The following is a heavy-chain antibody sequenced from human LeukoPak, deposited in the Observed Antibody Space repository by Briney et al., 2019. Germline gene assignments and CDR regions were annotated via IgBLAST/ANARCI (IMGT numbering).Heavy chain of an antibody. D-gene: IGHD6-19*01. J-gene: IGHJ5*02. CDR2: IYHSGST. CDR1: GYSISSGYY. V-gene: IGHV4-38-2*02. Sequence: PSETLSLTCTVSGYSISSGYYWGWIRQPPGKGLEWIGSIYHSGSTYYNPSLKSRVTISVDTSKNQFSLKLTSVTAADTAVYYCARGKNSSPNWFDPWGQGTLVIVSS. CDR3: ARGKNSSPNWFDP.